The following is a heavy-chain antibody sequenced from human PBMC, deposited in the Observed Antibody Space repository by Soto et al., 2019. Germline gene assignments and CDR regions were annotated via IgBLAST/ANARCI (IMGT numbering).Heavy chain of an antibody. V-gene: IGHV5-51*01. CDR3: ARNDYNGNSVDY. CDR2: IYPGDSDT. D-gene: IGHD4-4*01. J-gene: IGHJ4*02. Sequence: GESLKISCKASGYSFTSQWIGWVRQMPGNGLEWMGIIYPGDSDTRYSPSFQGQVTIAVDKSINTAYLQWSSLKASDTAMYYCARNDYNGNSVDYWGQGTLVTVSS. CDR1: GYSFTSQW.